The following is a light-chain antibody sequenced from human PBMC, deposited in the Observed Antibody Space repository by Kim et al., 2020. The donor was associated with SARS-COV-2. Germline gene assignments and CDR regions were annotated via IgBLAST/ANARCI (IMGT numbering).Light chain of an antibody. V-gene: IGLV10-54*01. CDR1: SNNVGNQG. CDR2: RNN. Sequence: QAGLTQPPSVSKGLRQTATLTCTGNSNNVGNQGAAWLQQHQGHPPKLLSYRNNNRPSGISERLSASRSGNTASLTITGLQPEDEADYYCSAWDSSLSARVFGTGTKVTVL. J-gene: IGLJ1*01. CDR3: SAWDSSLSARV.